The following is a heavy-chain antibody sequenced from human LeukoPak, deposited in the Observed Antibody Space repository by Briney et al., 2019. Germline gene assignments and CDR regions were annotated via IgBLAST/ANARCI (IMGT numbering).Heavy chain of an antibody. CDR1: GFTFSSHY. V-gene: IGHV3-74*01. J-gene: IGHJ3*02. CDR3: TRDWTARSNAFDI. Sequence: GGSLRLSCAASGFTFSSHYMHWVRQAPGKGLVWVSRINSDGSSTNYADSVKGRFTISRDNAKNTLFLQMNSLRAEDTAVYYCTRDWTARSNAFDIWGQGTMVTVSS. D-gene: IGHD3/OR15-3a*01. CDR2: INSDGSST.